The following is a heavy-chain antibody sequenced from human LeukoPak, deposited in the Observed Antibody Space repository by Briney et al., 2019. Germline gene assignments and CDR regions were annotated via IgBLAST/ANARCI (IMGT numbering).Heavy chain of an antibody. CDR3: ARDQDYDISTGTPHGMDV. J-gene: IGHJ6*02. Sequence: GGSLRLSCAASGFTFSSYGMHWVRQAPGKGLEWVAFIRYDGSNKYYADSVKGRFTISRDNSKNTLYLQMNSLRAEDTAVYYCARDQDYDISTGTPHGMDVWGQGTTVTVSS. V-gene: IGHV3-30*02. CDR2: IRYDGSNK. CDR1: GFTFSSYG. D-gene: IGHD3-9*01.